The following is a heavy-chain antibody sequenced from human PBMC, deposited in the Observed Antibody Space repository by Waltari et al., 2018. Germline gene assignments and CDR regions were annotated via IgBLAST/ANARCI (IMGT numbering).Heavy chain of an antibody. CDR1: GFTFSSYA. CDR3: AKDGAPVRYYYGSGDGRNYFDY. D-gene: IGHD3-10*01. Sequence: EVQLLESGGGLVQPGGSLRLSCAASGFTFSSYAMSWVRQAPGKGLEWVSVICSGGSTYYADSVKGRFTISRDNSKNTLYLQMNSLRAEDTAVYYCAKDGAPVRYYYGSGDGRNYFDYWGQGTLVTVSS. J-gene: IGHJ4*02. CDR2: ICSGGST. V-gene: IGHV3-23*03.